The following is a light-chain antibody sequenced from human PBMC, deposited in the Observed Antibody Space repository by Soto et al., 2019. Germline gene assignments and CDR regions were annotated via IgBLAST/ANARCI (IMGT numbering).Light chain of an antibody. V-gene: IGKV3-11*01. CDR3: QQYDTYWT. J-gene: IGKJ1*01. Sequence: EIVLTQSPATLSLSPGERATLSCRASQSVSSLLAWYQQKSGQPPRLLISDASNRATGVPARFSGSGSGTDFTLIISSLQPDDFATYYCQQYDTYWTFGQGTKVEFK. CDR2: DAS. CDR1: QSVSSL.